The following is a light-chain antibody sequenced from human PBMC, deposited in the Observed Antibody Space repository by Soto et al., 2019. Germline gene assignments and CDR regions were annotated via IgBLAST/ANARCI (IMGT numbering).Light chain of an antibody. V-gene: IGLV2-23*02. Sequence: QSVLTQPASVSGSPGQSITISCTGTSSDVGGSNYVSWYQQHPGKAPKLMIYDVHNRPSGISNRFSGSKSGNTASLTISGLQAEDEADYYCCSYAGRSTLVFGGGTKLTVL. CDR1: SSDVGGSNY. CDR3: CSYAGRSTLV. CDR2: DVH. J-gene: IGLJ3*02.